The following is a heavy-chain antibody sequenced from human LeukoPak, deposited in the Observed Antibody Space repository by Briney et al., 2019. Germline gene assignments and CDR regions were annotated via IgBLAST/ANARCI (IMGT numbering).Heavy chain of an antibody. D-gene: IGHD2-2*02. CDR1: GFTFSSYG. CDR3: AKDDCSSTSCYMGDY. J-gene: IGHJ4*02. CDR2: ISYDGSNK. V-gene: IGHV3-30*18. Sequence: GRSLRLSCAASGFTFSSYGMHWVRQAPGKGLEWVAVISYDGSNKYYADYVKGRFTISRDNSKNTLYLQMNSLRAEDTAVYYCAKDDCSSTSCYMGDYWGQGTLVTVSS.